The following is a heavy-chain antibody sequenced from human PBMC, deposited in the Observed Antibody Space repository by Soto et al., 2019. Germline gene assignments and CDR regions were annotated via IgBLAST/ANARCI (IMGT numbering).Heavy chain of an antibody. V-gene: IGHV3-23*01. CDR1: GFTFSSYA. D-gene: IGHD2-2*01. CDR3: ATRGYCISTGCLADYYGMDV. J-gene: IGHJ6*02. Sequence: GGSLRLSCAASGFTFSSYAMNWVRQAPGKGLEWVSGISGSGGRTDYADSVKGRFTISRDNSKNTLYLQMNSLRAEDTAVYYCATRGYCISTGCLADYYGMDVWGQGTTVTVSS. CDR2: ISGSGGRT.